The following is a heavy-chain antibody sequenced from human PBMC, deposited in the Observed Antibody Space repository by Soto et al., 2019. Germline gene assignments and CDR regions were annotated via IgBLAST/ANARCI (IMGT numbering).Heavy chain of an antibody. J-gene: IGHJ5*02. CDR1: GGSISSYY. CDR2: IYYSGST. CDR3: ATQEVGGSYVYTFDP. V-gene: IGHV4-59*04. Sequence: PSVPLSVTCTVAGGSISSYYGSWIRKPPGKGLEWIGYIYYSGSTYYNPSLKSRVTISVDTSKNQFSLKLSSVTAADTAVYYCATQEVGGSYVYTFDPWGQGTLVTVSS. D-gene: IGHD1-26*01.